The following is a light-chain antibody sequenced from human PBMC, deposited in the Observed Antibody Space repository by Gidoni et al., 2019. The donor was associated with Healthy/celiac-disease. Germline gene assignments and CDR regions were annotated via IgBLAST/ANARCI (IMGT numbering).Light chain of an antibody. CDR3: QQYGSSPSWT. J-gene: IGKJ1*01. CDR1: QSVSSSY. CDR2: GAS. V-gene: IGKV3-20*01. Sequence: DIVLTQSPGTLSLSPGERATLSCRASQSVSSSYLAWYQQKPGQAPRLLIDGASSRATGSPDRFSSSGCGTDFTLTISRLEPEDVAVYYCQQYGSSPSWTFGQGTKVEIK.